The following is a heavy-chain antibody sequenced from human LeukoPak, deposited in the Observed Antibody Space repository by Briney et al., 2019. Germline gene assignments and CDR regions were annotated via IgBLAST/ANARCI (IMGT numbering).Heavy chain of an antibody. V-gene: IGHV4-31*03. CDR3: ARRLPSIAVLDY. CDR2: IYHTGNT. Sequence: SETLSLTCTVSGGSISSGGYYWTWIRQHPGKGLEWIGYIYHTGNTHYTPSLKSRVTMSVDTSKNQFSLNLNSVTAADTAVYFCARRLPSIAVLDYWGQGILVTVSS. CDR1: GGSISSGGYY. D-gene: IGHD2-15*01. J-gene: IGHJ4*02.